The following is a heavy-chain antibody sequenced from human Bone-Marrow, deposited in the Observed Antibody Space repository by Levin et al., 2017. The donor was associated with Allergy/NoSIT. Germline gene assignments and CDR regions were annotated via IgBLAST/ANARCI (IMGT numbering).Heavy chain of an antibody. D-gene: IGHD7-27*01. J-gene: IGHJ4*02. CDR1: GFTFSRYA. V-gene: IGHV3-30-3*01. CDR2: ISYDGIKA. CDR3: ARDPSFLGSDH. Sequence: GESLKISCEASGFTFSRYAMHWVRQAPGKGLEWVAVISYDGIKAHYEDSLKGRFTISKDNYKDMLYLQMNSLRVEDTAVYYCARDPSFLGSDHWGQGTLVIVSS.